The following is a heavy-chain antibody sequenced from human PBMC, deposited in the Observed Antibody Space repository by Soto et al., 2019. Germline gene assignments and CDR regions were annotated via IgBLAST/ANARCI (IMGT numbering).Heavy chain of an antibody. D-gene: IGHD3-3*01. CDR3: ARDRGIRFLEWFFDY. J-gene: IGHJ4*02. Sequence: GGSLRLSCAASGFTFSSYAMHWVRQAPGKGLEYVSAISSNGGSTYYANSVKGRFTISRDNSKNTLYLQMGSLRAEDMAVYYCARDRGIRFLEWFFDYWGQGTLVTVSS. CDR2: ISSNGGST. V-gene: IGHV3-64*01. CDR1: GFTFSSYA.